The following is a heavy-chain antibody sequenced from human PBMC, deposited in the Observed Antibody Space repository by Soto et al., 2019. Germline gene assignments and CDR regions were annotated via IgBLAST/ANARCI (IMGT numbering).Heavy chain of an antibody. CDR1: DGYIRSGGYS. J-gene: IGHJ3*02. V-gene: IGHV4-61*08. D-gene: IGHD3-10*01. CDR2: IYYSGST. CDR3: AREWGGAFDI. Sequence: QSLPRAVSDGYIRSGGYSRSWNRQPPGKGLEWIGYIYYSGSTNYNPSLKSRVTISVDTSKNQFSLKLSSVTAADTAVYYCAREWGGAFDIWGQGTMVTVSS.